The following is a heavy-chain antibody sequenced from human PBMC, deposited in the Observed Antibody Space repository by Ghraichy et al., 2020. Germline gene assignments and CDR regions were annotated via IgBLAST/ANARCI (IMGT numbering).Heavy chain of an antibody. D-gene: IGHD2-8*01. V-gene: IGHV1-18*01. CDR2: ISAYNGNT. CDR1: GYTFTSYG. J-gene: IGHJ4*02. CDR3: ARDKGYCTNGVCPDFDY. Sequence: ASVKVSCKASGYTFTSYGISWVRQAPGQGLEWMGWISAYNGNTNYAQKLQGRVTMTTDTSTSTAYMELRSLRSDDTAVYYCARDKGYCTNGVCPDFDYWGQGTLVTVSS.